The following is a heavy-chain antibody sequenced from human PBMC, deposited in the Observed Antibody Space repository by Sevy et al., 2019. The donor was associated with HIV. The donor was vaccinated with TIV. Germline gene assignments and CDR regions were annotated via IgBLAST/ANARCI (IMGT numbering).Heavy chain of an antibody. CDR3: ARGDYDYVWGSYLGY. Sequence: GGSLRLSCAASGFTFSSYWMSWVRQAPGKGLEWVANIKQDGSGKYYVDSVKGRFTISRDNAKNSLYLQMNSLRAEDTGVYYCARGDYDYVWGSYLGYWGQRTLVTVSS. CDR1: GFTFSSYW. V-gene: IGHV3-7*03. J-gene: IGHJ4*02. CDR2: IKQDGSGK. D-gene: IGHD3-16*02.